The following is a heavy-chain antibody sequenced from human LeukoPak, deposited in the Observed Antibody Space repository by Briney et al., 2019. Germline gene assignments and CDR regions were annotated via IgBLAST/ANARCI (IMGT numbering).Heavy chain of an antibody. Sequence: SETLSLTCTVSGGSISNYYWSWIRQPPGKGLEWIGYIYYSGSTNYNPSLKSRVTISVDTSKNQFSLKLSSVTAADTAVYYCVRHGAAAGTFYYWGQGTLVTVSS. J-gene: IGHJ4*02. D-gene: IGHD6-13*01. V-gene: IGHV4-59*08. CDR3: VRHGAAAGTFYY. CDR2: IYYSGST. CDR1: GGSISNYY.